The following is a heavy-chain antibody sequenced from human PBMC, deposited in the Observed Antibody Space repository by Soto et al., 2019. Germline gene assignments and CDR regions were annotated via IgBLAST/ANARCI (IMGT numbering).Heavy chain of an antibody. J-gene: IGHJ6*03. D-gene: IGHD5-12*01. CDR1: GDRFTDYY. CDR2: INPNSGVT. CDR3: ARESGGATATLDYYYFYMDV. Sequence: ASVKVSCKASGDRFTDYYMHWVRQAPGQGLEWMGWINPNSGVTKYAQKFQGWVTMTRDTSIRTIYMQLSRLGFDDTAIYYCARESGGATATLDYYYFYMDVWGQGTMVTVSS. V-gene: IGHV1-2*04.